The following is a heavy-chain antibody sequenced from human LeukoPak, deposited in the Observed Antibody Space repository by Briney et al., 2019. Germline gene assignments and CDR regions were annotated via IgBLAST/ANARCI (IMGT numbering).Heavy chain of an antibody. CDR2: ISYDGSNK. CDR1: GFTFSHYG. Sequence: GGSLRLSCAAAGFTFSHYGMHWVRQAPGKGLEWVAVISYDGSNKYYADSVKGRFTISRDNSKNTLYLQMNSLRAEDTAVYYCARGISGSGYYHFDYWGQGTLVTVSS. D-gene: IGHD3-3*01. V-gene: IGHV3-30*19. CDR3: ARGISGSGYYHFDY. J-gene: IGHJ4*02.